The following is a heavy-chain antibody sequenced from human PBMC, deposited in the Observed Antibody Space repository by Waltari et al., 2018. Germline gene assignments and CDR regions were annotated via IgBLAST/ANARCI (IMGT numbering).Heavy chain of an antibody. D-gene: IGHD3-10*01. CDR1: GGSFSGYY. CDR3: AKLRGRPSYYYYYMDV. V-gene: IGHV4-34*01. Sequence: QVQLQQWGAGLLKPSETLSLTCAVYGGSFSGYYWSWIRQPPGKGLEWIGEINHRGSTNYNPSLKSRVTISVDTSKNQFSLKLSSVTAADTAVYYCAKLRGRPSYYYYYMDVWGKGTTVTVSS. CDR2: INHRGST. J-gene: IGHJ6*03.